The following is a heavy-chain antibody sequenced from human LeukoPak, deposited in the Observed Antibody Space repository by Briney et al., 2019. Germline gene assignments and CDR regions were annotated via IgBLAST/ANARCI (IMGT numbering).Heavy chain of an antibody. CDR3: AVAPYCSGGSCYSLRGYYYYMDV. Sequence: SVKVSCKASGGTFSSYAISWVRQAPGQGLEWMGGIIPIFGTANYAQKFQGRVTITADKSTSTAYMELSSLRSEDTAVYYCAVAPYCSGGSCYSLRGYYYYMDVWGKGTTVTVSS. J-gene: IGHJ6*03. CDR2: IIPIFGTA. D-gene: IGHD2-15*01. CDR1: GGTFSSYA. V-gene: IGHV1-69*06.